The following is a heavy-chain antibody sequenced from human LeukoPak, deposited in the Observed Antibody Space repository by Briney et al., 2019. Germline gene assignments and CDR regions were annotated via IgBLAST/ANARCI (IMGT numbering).Heavy chain of an antibody. Sequence: SVKVSCKASGGTFGSYAISWVRQAPGQGLEWMGGIIPIFGTANYAQKFQGRVTITADESTSTAYMELSSLRSEDTAVYYCAREVTMVRGVIINYFDYWGQGTLVTVSS. V-gene: IGHV1-69*13. J-gene: IGHJ4*02. CDR1: GGTFGSYA. D-gene: IGHD3-10*01. CDR2: IIPIFGTA. CDR3: AREVTMVRGVIINYFDY.